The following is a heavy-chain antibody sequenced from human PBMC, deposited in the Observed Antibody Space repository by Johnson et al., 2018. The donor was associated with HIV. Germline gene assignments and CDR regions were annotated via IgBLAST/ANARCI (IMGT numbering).Heavy chain of an antibody. Sequence: VQLVESGGGLVQPGGSLRLSCAASDFTVGSIYMSWVRQAPGKGLEWVSAISGSGGSTYYADSVKGRFTISRDNSKNTLYLQMNSLRAEDTAVYYCATQEDYGDYYGAFDIWGQGTMVTVSS. CDR2: ISGSGGST. V-gene: IGHV3-23*04. CDR3: ATQEDYGDYYGAFDI. D-gene: IGHD4-17*01. J-gene: IGHJ3*02. CDR1: DFTVGSIY.